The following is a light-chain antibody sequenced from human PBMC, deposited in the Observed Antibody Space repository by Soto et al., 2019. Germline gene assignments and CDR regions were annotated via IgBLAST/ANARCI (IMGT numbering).Light chain of an antibody. CDR2: SNN. J-gene: IGLJ1*01. V-gene: IGLV1-44*01. CDR3: AAWDDSLNGSYV. Sequence: QSVLTQPPSASGTPGQRVTISCSGSSSNIGSNTVNWYQQLPGTAPKLLIYSNNQRPSGVPDRFSGSKSGTSASLAISGLQSEDEADYYCAAWDDSLNGSYVCGTGTKVTGL. CDR1: SSNIGSNT.